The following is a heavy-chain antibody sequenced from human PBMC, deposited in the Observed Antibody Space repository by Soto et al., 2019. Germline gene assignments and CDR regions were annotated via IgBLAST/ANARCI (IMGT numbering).Heavy chain of an antibody. CDR1: GGSISSSNW. J-gene: IGHJ5*02. V-gene: IGHV4-4*02. D-gene: IGHD3-10*01. Sequence: SETLSLTCAVSGGSISSSNWWSWVRQPPGKGLEWIGEIYHSGSTNYNPSLKSRVTISVDKSKNQFSLKLSSVTAADTAVYYCARDRRFGELLYNWFDPWGQGTLVTVSS. CDR3: ARDRRFGELLYNWFDP. CDR2: IYHSGST.